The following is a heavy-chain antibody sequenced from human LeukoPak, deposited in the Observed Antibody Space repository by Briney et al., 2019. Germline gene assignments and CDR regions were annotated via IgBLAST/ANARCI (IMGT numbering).Heavy chain of an antibody. V-gene: IGHV3-20*04. J-gene: IGHJ6*03. CDR2: INWNGDST. CDR1: GFTFDDYG. D-gene: IGHD6-6*01. CDR3: ARGGHYSSSFPHYYYHMDV. Sequence: GGSLRLSCAASGFTFDDYGMSWVRHAPGKGLEWVSGINWNGDSTNYADSVKGRFIISRDNAKNSLYLQMNSLRAEDTALYYCARGGHYSSSFPHYYYHMDVWGKGTTVTVSS.